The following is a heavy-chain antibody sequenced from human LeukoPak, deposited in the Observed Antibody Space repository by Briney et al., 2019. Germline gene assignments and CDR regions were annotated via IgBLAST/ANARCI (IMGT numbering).Heavy chain of an antibody. CDR3: IGGAKGGGDDY. D-gene: IGHD1-26*01. J-gene: IGHJ4*02. CDR1: GFTFGDYA. Sequence: GGSLRLSCTASGFTFGDYAMSWFRQAPGKGLEWVGFIRSKAYGGTTEYAASVKGRFTISRDDSKSIAYLQMNSLKTEDTAVYYCIGGAKGGGDDYWGQGTLVTVSS. CDR2: IRSKAYGGTT. V-gene: IGHV3-49*03.